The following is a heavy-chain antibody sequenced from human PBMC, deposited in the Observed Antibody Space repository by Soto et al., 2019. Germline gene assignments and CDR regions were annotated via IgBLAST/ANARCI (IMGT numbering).Heavy chain of an antibody. V-gene: IGHV3-11*06. CDR2: ISSSSSYT. J-gene: IGHJ6*02. CDR1: GFTFSDYY. D-gene: IGHD3-9*01. Sequence: PGGSLRLSCAASGFTFSDYYMSWIRQAPGKGLEWVSYISSSSSYTNYADSVKGRFTISRDNAKNSLYLQMNSLRAEDTAVYYCARDPTGDILTGYYSNYGMDVWGQGTTVTVS. CDR3: ARDPTGDILTGYYSNYGMDV.